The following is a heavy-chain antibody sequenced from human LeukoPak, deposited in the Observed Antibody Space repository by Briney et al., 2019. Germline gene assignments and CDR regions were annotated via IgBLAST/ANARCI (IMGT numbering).Heavy chain of an antibody. CDR2: IKQDGSEK. J-gene: IGHJ4*02. Sequence: GGSLRLSCAASGFTFSSYWMSWVRQAPGKGLEWAANIKQDGSEKYYVDSVKGRFTISRDNAKNSLYLQMNSLRAEDTAVYYCERDDRQYCSSTSCYPYFDYWGQGTLVTVSS. D-gene: IGHD2-2*01. CDR1: GFTFSSYW. V-gene: IGHV3-7*01. CDR3: ERDDRQYCSSTSCYPYFDY.